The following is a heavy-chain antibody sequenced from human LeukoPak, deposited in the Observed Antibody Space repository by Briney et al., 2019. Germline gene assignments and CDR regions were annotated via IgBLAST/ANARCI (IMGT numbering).Heavy chain of an antibody. Sequence: SVKVSCKASGGTFSSYAISWVRQAPGQGLEWMGGIIPIFGTANYAQKFQGRVTITTDESTSTAYMELSSLRSEDTAVYYCAREGDITGTTATFDYWGQGTLVTVSS. CDR1: GGTFSSYA. CDR3: AREGDITGTTATFDY. D-gene: IGHD1-7*01. J-gene: IGHJ4*02. CDR2: IIPIFGTA. V-gene: IGHV1-69*05.